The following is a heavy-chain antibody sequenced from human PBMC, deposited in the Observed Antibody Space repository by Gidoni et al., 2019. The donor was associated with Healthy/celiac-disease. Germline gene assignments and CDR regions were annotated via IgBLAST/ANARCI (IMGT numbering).Heavy chain of an antibody. D-gene: IGHD2-2*02. Sequence: QVQLVQSGAEVKKPGASVKVSCKASGYTFTSYYMHWVRPAPGQGLEWMGIINPSGGSTSYAQKFHGRVTMTRDTSTSTVYMELSSLRSEDTAVYYCARGGDIVVVPAAIPGPYYYYGMDVWGQGTTVTVSS. J-gene: IGHJ6*02. CDR1: GYTFTSYY. V-gene: IGHV1-46*01. CDR2: INPSGGST. CDR3: ARGGDIVVVPAAIPGPYYYYGMDV.